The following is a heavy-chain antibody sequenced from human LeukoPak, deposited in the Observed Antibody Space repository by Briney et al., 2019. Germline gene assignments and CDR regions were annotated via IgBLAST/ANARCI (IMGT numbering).Heavy chain of an antibody. V-gene: IGHV1-18*04. CDR2: ISAYNGNT. CDR3: ARVLSQYYYDSSGYYNWFDP. Sequence: GASVKVSCKASGYTFTGYYMHWVRQAPGQGLEWMGWISAYNGNTNYAQKLQGRVTMTTDTSTSTAYMELRSLRSDDTAVYYCARVLSQYYYDSSGYYNWFDPWGQGTPVTVSS. D-gene: IGHD3-22*01. J-gene: IGHJ5*02. CDR1: GYTFTGYY.